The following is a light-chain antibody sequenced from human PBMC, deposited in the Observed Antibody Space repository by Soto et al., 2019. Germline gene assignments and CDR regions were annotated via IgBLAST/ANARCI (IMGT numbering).Light chain of an antibody. CDR3: QQRNSYPHT. Sequence: DIQLTQSPSFLSASVGDRVTITCRASQGISSYLAWYQQKPGKAPKLLIYAASTLQSGVPSRFSGSGSGTEFTLTISSLHPEDFATYYCQQRNSYPHTFGQGTKLEIK. V-gene: IGKV1-9*01. J-gene: IGKJ2*01. CDR2: AAS. CDR1: QGISSY.